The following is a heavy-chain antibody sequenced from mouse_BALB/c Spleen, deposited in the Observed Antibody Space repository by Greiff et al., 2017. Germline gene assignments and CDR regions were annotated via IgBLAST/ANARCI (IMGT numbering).Heavy chain of an antibody. V-gene: IGHV3-6*02. Sequence: EVKLQESGPGLVKPSQSLSLTCSVTGYSITSGYYWNWIRQFPGNKLEWMGYISYDGSNNYNPSLKNRISITRDTSKNQFFLKLNSVTTEDTATYYCAKRLLGYFDVWGAGTTVTVSS. CDR2: ISYDGSN. D-gene: IGHD2-13*01. CDR3: AKRLLGYFDV. CDR1: GYSITSGYY. J-gene: IGHJ1*01.